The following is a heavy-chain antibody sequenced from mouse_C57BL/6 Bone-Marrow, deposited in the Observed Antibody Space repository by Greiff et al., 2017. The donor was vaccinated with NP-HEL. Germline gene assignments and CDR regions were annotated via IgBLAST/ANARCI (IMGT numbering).Heavy chain of an antibody. CDR3: ARGDYYSRRLVYAIDY. Sequence: VKLMESGAELVKPGASVKISCKASGYAFSSYWMNWVKERPGKGLEWIGQIYPGDGDTKYNGKFKGKATLTADKSSSTAYMQVSSLTSEDSALYFCARGDYYSRRLVYAIDYWGQGTSVTVSS. CDR2: IYPGDGDT. J-gene: IGHJ4*01. D-gene: IGHD2-5*01. CDR1: GYAFSSYW. V-gene: IGHV1-80*01.